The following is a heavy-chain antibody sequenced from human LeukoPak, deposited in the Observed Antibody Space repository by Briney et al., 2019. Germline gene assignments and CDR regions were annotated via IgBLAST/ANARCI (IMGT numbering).Heavy chain of an antibody. Sequence: GGSLRLSCAASGFTFSSYAMSWVRQAPGKGLEWVSTISASGAGTYYADSVKGRFTISRDNSKNTLYLQMNSLRAEDTTIYYCGRYCSGASCYSGLFWGQGTLVTVPS. D-gene: IGHD2-15*01. CDR1: GFTFSSYA. CDR3: GRYCSGASCYSGLF. J-gene: IGHJ4*02. V-gene: IGHV3-23*01. CDR2: ISASGAGT.